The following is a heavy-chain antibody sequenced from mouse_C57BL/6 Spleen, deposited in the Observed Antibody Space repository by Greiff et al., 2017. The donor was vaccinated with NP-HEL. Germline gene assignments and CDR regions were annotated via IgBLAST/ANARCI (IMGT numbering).Heavy chain of an antibody. CDR2: INPSTGGT. CDR3: ARYYYGTRWFAY. CDR1: GYSFTGYY. J-gene: IGHJ3*01. Sequence: VQLKKSGPELVKPGASVKISCKASGYSFTGYYMNWVKQSPEKSLEWIGEINPSTGGTTYNQKFKAKATLTVDKSSSTAYMQLKSLTSEDSAVYYCARYYYGTRWFAYWGQGTLVTVSA. V-gene: IGHV1-42*01. D-gene: IGHD1-1*01.